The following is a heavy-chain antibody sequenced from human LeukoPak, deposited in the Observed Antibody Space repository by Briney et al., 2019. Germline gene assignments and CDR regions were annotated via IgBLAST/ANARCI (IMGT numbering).Heavy chain of an antibody. D-gene: IGHD3-10*01. CDR1: GYTFTSYG. Sequence: ASVKVSCKASGYTFTSYGISWVRQATGQGLEWMGWMNPNSGNTGYAQKFQGRVTMTRNTSISTAYTELSSLRSEDTAVYYCARGTYYYGSGSYSNWFDPWGQGTLVTVSS. V-gene: IGHV1-8*02. CDR2: MNPNSGNT. CDR3: ARGTYYYGSGSYSNWFDP. J-gene: IGHJ5*02.